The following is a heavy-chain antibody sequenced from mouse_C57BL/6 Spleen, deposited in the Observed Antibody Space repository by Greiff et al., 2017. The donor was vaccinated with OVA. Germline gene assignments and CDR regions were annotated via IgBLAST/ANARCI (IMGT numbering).Heavy chain of an antibody. CDR2: IRSGSSSI. J-gene: IGHJ1*03. CDR1: GFTFSDYG. Sequence: EVMLVESGGDLVKPGGSLKLSCAASGFTFSDYGMHWVRQTPEKGLEWVAYIRSGSSSINYSDTVKGRCTISRDNAKNTLFRQMTSLRSEDTAMYYCARPGYFDDWGTGTTVTVSS. CDR3: ARPGYFDD. V-gene: IGHV5-17*01.